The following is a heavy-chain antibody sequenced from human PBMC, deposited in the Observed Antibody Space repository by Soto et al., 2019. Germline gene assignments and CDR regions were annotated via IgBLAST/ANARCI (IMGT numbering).Heavy chain of an antibody. CDR3: TGLWFGEIYNY. J-gene: IGHJ4*01. D-gene: IGHD3-10*01. Sequence: EAELVESGGGLVKPGGSLTLPCAASGFSFKNAWMNWVRQAPGKGLEWVGRIKNKNDGGTTDYAAFVQGRFTISRDAPENTLYLHMTGLKTEDTAVYFCTGLWFGEIYNYWGQGSLVTVSS. CDR2: IKNKNDGGTT. V-gene: IGHV3-15*07. CDR1: GFSFKNAW.